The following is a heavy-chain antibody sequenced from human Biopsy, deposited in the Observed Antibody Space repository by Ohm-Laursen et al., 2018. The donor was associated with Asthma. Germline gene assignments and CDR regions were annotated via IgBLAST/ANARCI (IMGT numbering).Heavy chain of an antibody. D-gene: IGHD6-13*01. CDR3: VKDVRLQLWGFDS. Sequence: SLRLSCAASGFTFDDYAMHWVRQAPGKGLEWVSGVCWNSGSIDYADSVKGRFTISRDNAKNSLYLQMNSLRGADTALYYCVKDVRLQLWGFDSWGRGTLVTVSS. J-gene: IGHJ4*02. V-gene: IGHV3-9*01. CDR1: GFTFDDYA. CDR2: VCWNSGSI.